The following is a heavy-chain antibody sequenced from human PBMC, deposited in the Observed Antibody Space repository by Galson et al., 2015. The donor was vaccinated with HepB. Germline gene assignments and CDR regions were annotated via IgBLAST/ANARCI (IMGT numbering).Heavy chain of an antibody. CDR1: GGTFSSYA. V-gene: IGHV1-69*13. CDR2: IIPIFGTA. CDR3: ARDRKYYYDSSGYYRRNAFDI. Sequence: SVKVSCKASGGTFSSYAISRVRQAPGQGLEWMGGIIPIFGTANYAQKFQGRVTITADESTSTAYMELSSLRSEDTAVYYCARDRKYYYDSSGYYRRNAFDIWGQGTMVTVSS. D-gene: IGHD3-22*01. J-gene: IGHJ3*02.